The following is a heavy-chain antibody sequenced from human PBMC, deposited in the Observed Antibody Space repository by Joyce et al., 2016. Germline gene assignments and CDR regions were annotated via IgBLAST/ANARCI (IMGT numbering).Heavy chain of an antibody. Sequence: EVQLVESGGGLVKPGGSVRLSCADSGFTFRSYSMSWVRQSPGNGLKWVSTLSSSSSYIKYTDSVKGRFTISRDNAKNSLYLQMNSLRVEDTAVYYCARSSYTNGIFDYWGQGTLVTVSS. CDR1: GFTFRSYS. V-gene: IGHV3-21*01. CDR3: ARSSYTNGIFDY. D-gene: IGHD2-8*01. J-gene: IGHJ4*02. CDR2: LSSSSSYI.